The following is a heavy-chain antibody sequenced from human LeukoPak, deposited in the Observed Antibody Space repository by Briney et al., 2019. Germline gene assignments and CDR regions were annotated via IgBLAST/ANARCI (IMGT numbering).Heavy chain of an antibody. V-gene: IGHV1-69*01. J-gene: IGHJ4*02. CDR1: GGTFSSYA. CDR3: ASDVLPGIAVAGTHRGYYFDY. D-gene: IGHD6-19*01. Sequence: SVKVSCKASGGTFSSYAISWVRQAPGQGLEWMGGIIPIFGTANYAQKFQGRVTITADESTSTAYMELSSLRSEDTAVYYCASDVLPGIAVAGTHRGYYFDYWGQGTLVTVSS. CDR2: IIPIFGTA.